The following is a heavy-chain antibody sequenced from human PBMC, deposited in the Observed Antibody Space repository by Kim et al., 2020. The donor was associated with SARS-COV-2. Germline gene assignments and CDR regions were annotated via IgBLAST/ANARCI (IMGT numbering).Heavy chain of an antibody. Sequence: SVKVSCKASGCTFSSYAISWVRQAPGQGLEWMGGIIPIFGTANYAQKFQGRVTITPDESTNTAYMELSSLRSEDTAVYYCASEWGSWVGYDYYYSYGMDVWGQGTTVTVSS. J-gene: IGHJ6*02. CDR1: GCTFSSYA. CDR3: ASEWGSWVGYDYYYSYGMDV. D-gene: IGHD5-12*01. CDR2: IIPIFGTA. V-gene: IGHV1-69*13.